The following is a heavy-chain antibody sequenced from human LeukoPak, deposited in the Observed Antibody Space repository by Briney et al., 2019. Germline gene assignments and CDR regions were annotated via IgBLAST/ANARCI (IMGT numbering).Heavy chain of an antibody. V-gene: IGHV3-30*18. J-gene: IGHJ4*02. Sequence: QTGGSLRLSCAASGFTFGSYGMHWVRQAPGKGLEWVAVISYDGSNKYYADSVKGRFTISRDNSKNTLYLQMNSLRAEDTAVYYCAKDYGQVHYYDSSGYYDYWGQGTLVTVSS. CDR3: AKDYGQVHYYDSSGYYDY. D-gene: IGHD3-22*01. CDR2: ISYDGSNK. CDR1: GFTFGSYG.